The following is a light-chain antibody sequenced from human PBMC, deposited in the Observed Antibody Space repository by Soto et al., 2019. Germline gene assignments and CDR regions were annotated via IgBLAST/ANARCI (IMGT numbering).Light chain of an antibody. CDR2: DVS. J-gene: IGLJ1*01. CDR1: STDVGASNN. Sequence: QSVLTQPRSVSGSHGQSVTISCTGTSTDVGASNNVSWYQQLPGRAPKLMIYDVSERPSGVPDRFSGSKSVNTASLTISGLQADDEADYYCCSYAVTFYVFGTGTKVT. V-gene: IGLV2-11*01. CDR3: CSYAVTFYV.